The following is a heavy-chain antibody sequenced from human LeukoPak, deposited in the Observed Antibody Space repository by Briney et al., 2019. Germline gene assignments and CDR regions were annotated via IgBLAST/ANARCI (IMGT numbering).Heavy chain of an antibody. D-gene: IGHD1-7*01. CDR2: MNPNSGNT. J-gene: IGHJ4*02. V-gene: IGHV1-8*02. Sequence: ASVKVSCKASGYTFTGYYMHWVRQATGQGLEWMGWMNPNSGNTGYAQKFQGRVTMTRNTSISTAYMELSSLRSEDTAVYYCARARITGTTLRFDYWGQGTLVTVSS. CDR3: ARARITGTTLRFDY. CDR1: GYTFTGYY.